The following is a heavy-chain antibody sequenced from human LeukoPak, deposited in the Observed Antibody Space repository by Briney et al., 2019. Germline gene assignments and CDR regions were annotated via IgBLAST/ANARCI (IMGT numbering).Heavy chain of an antibody. Sequence: PRRCLRLSCAVSGPTFSVAAIHGVRQAPGKGLEWVGRIRSKGENYVTEYAESVKGTFTISRDDSKFTSYLQMTSLKTEDTAVYYCTTGLVYSGEEADYWGQGTLVTVSS. V-gene: IGHV3-73*01. J-gene: IGHJ4*02. CDR3: TTGLVYSGEEADY. CDR1: GPTFSVAA. CDR2: IRSKGENYVT. D-gene: IGHD4-11*01.